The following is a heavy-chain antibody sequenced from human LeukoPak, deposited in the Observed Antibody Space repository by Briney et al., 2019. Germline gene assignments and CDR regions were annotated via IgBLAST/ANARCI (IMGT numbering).Heavy chain of an antibody. CDR2: INTYNGNT. V-gene: IGHV1-18*04. CDR1: GYTFNTYG. J-gene: IGHJ4*02. CDR3: ARQAGGYSSGWYQFHFEY. D-gene: IGHD6-19*01. Sequence: ASVKVSCKASGYTFNTYGISWVRQAPGQGLEWMGWINTYNGNTNYAQNLQGRVTMTTDTSTSTAYMELRSLRSDDTAVYSCARQAGGYSSGWYQFHFEYWGQGTVVTVSS.